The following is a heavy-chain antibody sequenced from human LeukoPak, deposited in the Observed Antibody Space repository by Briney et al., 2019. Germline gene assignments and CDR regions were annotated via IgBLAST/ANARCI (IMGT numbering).Heavy chain of an antibody. CDR2: VNPSGGST. D-gene: IGHD3-3*02. J-gene: IGHJ4*02. CDR3: ARDAF. CDR1: GYSFTSFY. Sequence: TSVKVSCNTSGYSFTSFYIHCERQAPGQGLEWMGMVNPSGGSTITAQKFQDRVDMTTDTSTRTVYMEMTGLTSDDTGIYYCARDAFWGQGTQVTVSS. V-gene: IGHV1-46*01.